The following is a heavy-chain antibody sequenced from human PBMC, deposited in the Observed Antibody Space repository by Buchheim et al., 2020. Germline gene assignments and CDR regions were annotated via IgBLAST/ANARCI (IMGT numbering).Heavy chain of an antibody. CDR1: GGSISSYY. CDR3: ARGGLWGPPDAFDI. J-gene: IGHJ3*02. D-gene: IGHD2-21*01. Sequence: QVQLQESGPGLVKPSETLSLTCTVSGGSISSYYWSWIRQPPGKGLEWIGYIYYSGSTNYNPSLKSRVTISVDTSKNQFSLKLSSVTAADTAVYYCARGGLWGPPDAFDIWGQGT. CDR2: IYYSGST. V-gene: IGHV4-59*01.